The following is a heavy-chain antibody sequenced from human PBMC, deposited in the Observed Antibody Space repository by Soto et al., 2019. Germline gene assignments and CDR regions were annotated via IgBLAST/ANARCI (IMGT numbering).Heavy chain of an antibody. J-gene: IGHJ6*02. V-gene: IGHV1-2*02. CDR1: GYTFTGYY. CDR2: INPNSGGT. Sequence: ASVKVSCKASGYTFTGYYMHWVRQAPGQGLEWMGWINPNSGGTNYAQKFQGRVTMTRDTSISTAYMELSRLRSDDTAVYYCARVKIPNKFILHYSGKAVWARGTTVTVS. CDR3: ARVKIPNKFILHYSGKAV.